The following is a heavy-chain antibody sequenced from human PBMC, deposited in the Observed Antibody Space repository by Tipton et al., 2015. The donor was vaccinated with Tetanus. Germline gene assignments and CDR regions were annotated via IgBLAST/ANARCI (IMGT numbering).Heavy chain of an antibody. J-gene: IGHJ4*02. Sequence: TLSLTCTFSVGSISSGDYYWSWIRQPPGKGLEWIGYIYYSGTTYYNPSLKSRVTISVDTSNNQFFLKVTSVTAADTAVYYCARVFTRGYTYGTSFDYWGQGTLVTVSS. CDR1: VGSISSGDYY. D-gene: IGHD5-18*01. CDR3: ARVFTRGYTYGTSFDY. CDR2: IYYSGTT. V-gene: IGHV4-30-4*01.